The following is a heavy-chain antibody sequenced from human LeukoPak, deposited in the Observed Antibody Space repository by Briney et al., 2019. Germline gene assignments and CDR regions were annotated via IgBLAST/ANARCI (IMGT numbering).Heavy chain of an antibody. V-gene: IGHV1-18*01. CDR2: ISAYNGNT. CDR3: ARDKRGYDSSGYHSDY. D-gene: IGHD3-22*01. J-gene: IGHJ4*02. Sequence: GASVKVSCKASGYTFTSYGISWVRQAPGQGLEWMGWISAYNGNTNYAQKLQGRGTMTTDTSTSTAYMELRSLRSDDTAVYYCARDKRGYDSSGYHSDYWGQGTLVTVSS. CDR1: GYTFTSYG.